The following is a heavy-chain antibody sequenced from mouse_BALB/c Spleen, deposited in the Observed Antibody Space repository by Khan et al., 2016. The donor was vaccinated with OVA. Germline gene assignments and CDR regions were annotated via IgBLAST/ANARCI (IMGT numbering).Heavy chain of an antibody. CDR2: IDPANGNT. D-gene: IGHD2-1*01. V-gene: IGHV14-3*02. CDR3: ARDGNPYYYAMDY. CDR1: GFNIKDTY. J-gene: IGHJ4*01. Sequence: VQLQQSGAELVKPGASVKLSCTASGFNIKDTYMHWVKQRPEQGLEWIGRIDPANGNTKYDPKFQGKATITADTPSNTAYLQLSSLTSEDTAVYYCARDGNPYYYAMDYWGQGTSVTVSS.